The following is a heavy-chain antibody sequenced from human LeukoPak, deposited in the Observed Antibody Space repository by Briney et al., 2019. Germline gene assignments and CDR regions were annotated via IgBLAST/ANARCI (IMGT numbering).Heavy chain of an antibody. Sequence: PGGSLRLSCAASGFTSSSYAMSWVRQAPGKGLEWVSAISGSGGSTYYADSVKGRFTISRDNSKNTLYLQINSLRAEDTALYYCAKDLDYYGSGTAQIDYWGQGTLVTVSS. CDR2: ISGSGGST. D-gene: IGHD3-10*01. V-gene: IGHV3-23*01. J-gene: IGHJ4*02. CDR3: AKDLDYYGSGTAQIDY. CDR1: GFTSSSYA.